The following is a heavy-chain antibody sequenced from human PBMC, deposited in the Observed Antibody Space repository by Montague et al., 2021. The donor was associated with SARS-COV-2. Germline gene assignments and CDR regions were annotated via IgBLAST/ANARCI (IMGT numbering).Heavy chain of an antibody. V-gene: IGHV4-39*02. Sequence: SETLSLTCTVSAGSISTNSYYWAWIRQPPGKGLEWIGSISYSGSTYFNPSLESRLTMSVDTSKNHFSLKLSSVTAADTAVYYCGRLWDFCGSGSYKNSWFDPWGQGTRVTVSS. CDR2: ISYSGST. D-gene: IGHD3-10*01. CDR3: GRLWDFCGSGSYKNSWFDP. CDR1: AGSISTNSYY. J-gene: IGHJ5*02.